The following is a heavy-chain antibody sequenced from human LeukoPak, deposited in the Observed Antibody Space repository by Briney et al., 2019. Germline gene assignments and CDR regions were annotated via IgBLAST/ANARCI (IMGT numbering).Heavy chain of an antibody. D-gene: IGHD3-22*01. V-gene: IGHV4-61*02. CDR2: IYTSGST. Sequence: PSETLSLTCTVSGGSISSGSYYWSWIRQPAGKGLEWIGRIYTSGSTNYNPSLKSRVTISVDASKNQFSLKLSSVTAADTAVYYCASVGSSGYYPRGYFDYWGQGTLVTVST. CDR1: GGSISSGSYY. J-gene: IGHJ4*02. CDR3: ASVGSSGYYPRGYFDY.